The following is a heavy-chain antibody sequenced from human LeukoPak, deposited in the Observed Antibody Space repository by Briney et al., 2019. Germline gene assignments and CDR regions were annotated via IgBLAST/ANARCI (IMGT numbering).Heavy chain of an antibody. V-gene: IGHV3-23*01. CDR1: GFTFSSYA. CDR3: AKGATMIVVVITAVDY. D-gene: IGHD3-22*01. Sequence: GGSLRFSCAASGFTFSSYAMSWVRQAPGKGLEWVSAISGSGGSTYYADSVKGRFTISRDNSKNTLYLQMNSLRAEDTAVYYCAKGATMIVVVITAVDYWGQGTLVTVSS. CDR2: ISGSGGST. J-gene: IGHJ4*02.